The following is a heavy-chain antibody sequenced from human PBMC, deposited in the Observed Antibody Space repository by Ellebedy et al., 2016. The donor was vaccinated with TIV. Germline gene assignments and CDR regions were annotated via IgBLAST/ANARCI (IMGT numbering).Heavy chain of an antibody. CDR3: ARHGPQWFDAFDL. D-gene: IGHD3-22*01. CDR1: GVSITSHF. V-gene: IGHV4-4*07. Sequence: SETLSLTCAVSGVSITSHFWTWIRQPAGGGLEWIGRLHPSGTPNYNPSLKIRVIMSRDTSKDQFSLKLSSVTAADTAVYYCARHGPQWFDAFDLWGQGTLVTVSS. CDR2: LHPSGTP. J-gene: IGHJ3*01.